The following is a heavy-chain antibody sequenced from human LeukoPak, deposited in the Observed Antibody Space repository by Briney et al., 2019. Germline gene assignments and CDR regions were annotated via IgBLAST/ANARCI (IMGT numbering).Heavy chain of an antibody. CDR2: IYTSGST. V-gene: IGHV4-4*07. CDR3: ARTYGDYGYSYFDL. CDR1: GGSIISYF. D-gene: IGHD4-17*01. J-gene: IGHJ2*01. Sequence: SETLSLTCTVSGGSIISYFWSWMRQPAGKGLEWIGRIYTSGSTNYNPSLKSRVTMSVDTSKNQFSLKLSSVTAADTAVYYCARTYGDYGYSYFDLWGRGNLVTVSS.